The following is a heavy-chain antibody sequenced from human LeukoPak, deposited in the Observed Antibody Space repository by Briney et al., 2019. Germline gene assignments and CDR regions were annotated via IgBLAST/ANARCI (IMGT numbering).Heavy chain of an antibody. D-gene: IGHD6-13*01. J-gene: IGHJ4*02. CDR1: GFTFSSYA. CDR3: ARSFYPGYSSSWYEGY. Sequence: GGSLRLSCAASGFTFSSYAITWVRQAPGKGLEWVSAISGRGGYTYYADSVKGRFTISRDSSKNTLYLQMNSLRAEDTAIYYCARSFYPGYSSSWYEGYWGQGTLVTVSS. CDR2: ISGRGGYT. V-gene: IGHV3-23*01.